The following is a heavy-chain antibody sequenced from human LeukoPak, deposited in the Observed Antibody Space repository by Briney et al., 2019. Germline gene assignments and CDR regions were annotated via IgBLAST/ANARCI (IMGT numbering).Heavy chain of an antibody. Sequence: ASVKVSCKASGYTFTGYYMHWVRQAPGQGLEWTGWINPNSGGTNYAQKFQGRVTMTRDTSISTAYMELSGLRSDDTAVYYCARGAPYDILTGYYKGHYYYYGMDVWGQGTTVTVSS. CDR2: INPNSGGT. CDR3: ARGAPYDILTGYYKGHYYYYGMDV. CDR1: GYTFTGYY. J-gene: IGHJ6*02. D-gene: IGHD3-9*01. V-gene: IGHV1-2*02.